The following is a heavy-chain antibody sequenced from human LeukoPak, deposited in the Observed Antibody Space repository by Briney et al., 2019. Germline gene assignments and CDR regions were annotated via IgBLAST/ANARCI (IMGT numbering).Heavy chain of an antibody. J-gene: IGHJ4*02. CDR1: GFTFSSYG. D-gene: IGHD2-15*01. CDR2: IQYDGSNK. V-gene: IGHV3-30*02. CDR3: AKDSAVVAATPENYFDY. Sequence: GGSLSLSCAASGFTFSSYGMHWVRQAPGKGLEWVAFIQYDGSNKYYTDSVKGRFTISRDNSRNTMYVQMNSLRPEDTAVYYCAKDSAVVAATPENYFDYWGQGTLVTVSS.